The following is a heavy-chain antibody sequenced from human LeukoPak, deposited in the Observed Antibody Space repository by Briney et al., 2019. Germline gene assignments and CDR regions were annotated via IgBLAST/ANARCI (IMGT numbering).Heavy chain of an antibody. V-gene: IGHV3-64D*06. CDR2: ISSNGGST. D-gene: IGHD5-18*01. CDR3: VKHIGTAMFDY. J-gene: IGHJ4*02. CDR1: GFTFSSDA. Sequence: GGSLRLSCSASGFTFSSDAMHWVRQAPGKGLEYVSAISSNGGSTYYADSVTGRFTISRDNTKNSLYLQMSSLRAEDTAVYCCVKHIGTAMFDYWGQGTLVTVSS.